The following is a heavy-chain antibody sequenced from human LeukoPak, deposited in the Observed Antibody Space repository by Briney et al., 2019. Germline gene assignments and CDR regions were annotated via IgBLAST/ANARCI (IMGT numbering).Heavy chain of an antibody. D-gene: IGHD5-18*01. J-gene: IGHJ5*02. V-gene: IGHV1-69*13. CDR3: ARGARYSYGYGNWFDP. CDR1: GGTFSSYA. Sequence: GASVTVSCKASGGTFSSYAISWVRQAPGQGLEWMGGIIPIFGTANYAQKFQGRVTITADESTSTASMELSSLRSEDTAAYYCARGARYSYGYGNWFDPWGQGTLVTVSS. CDR2: IIPIFGTA.